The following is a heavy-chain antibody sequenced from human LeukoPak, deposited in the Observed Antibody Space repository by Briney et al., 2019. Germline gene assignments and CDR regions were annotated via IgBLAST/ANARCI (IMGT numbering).Heavy chain of an antibody. CDR3: ARAYNGHDYP. V-gene: IGHV4-34*01. D-gene: IGHD5-12*01. CDR1: GGSFTDYY. Sequence: PSETLSLTCAVYGGSFTDYYWSWIRQTPGKGLEWIGEVNHSGTTNYNPSLKSRVTISVDTSKNQFSLKVTSVTAADTALYYCARAYNGHDYPWGQGTLVTVSS. CDR2: VNHSGTT. J-gene: IGHJ5*02.